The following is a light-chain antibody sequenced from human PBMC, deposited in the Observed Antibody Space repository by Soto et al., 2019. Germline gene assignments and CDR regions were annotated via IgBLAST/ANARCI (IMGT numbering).Light chain of an antibody. CDR2: DAS. J-gene: IGKJ4*01. CDR3: QQYNNYPLS. CDR1: QSFNRW. V-gene: IGKV1-5*01. Sequence: DIQMTQSPSTLSASVGDRVTITCRASQSFNRWLAWYQQNPGKAPKLLIYDASSLESGVPSRFSGSGSGTDFTLTIRSLQPDDFATYSSQQYNNYPLSFGSGTQVEIK.